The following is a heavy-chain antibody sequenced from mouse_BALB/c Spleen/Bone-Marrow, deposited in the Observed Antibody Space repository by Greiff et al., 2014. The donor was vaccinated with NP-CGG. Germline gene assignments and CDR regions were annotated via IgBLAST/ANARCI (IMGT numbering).Heavy chain of an antibody. Sequence: VQLKQSGGGLVQSGGSLKLSCAVSGFTFSNYGMSWVRQTPDKRLGLVATINSNGGTTYYPDSVKGRFTISRDNAKNTLYLQMSSLKSEDTAMYFCARGLYYVAYGPGFAYWGQGTLVTVSA. CDR1: GFTFSNYG. CDR3: ARGLYYVAYGPGFAY. V-gene: IGHV5-6-3*01. J-gene: IGHJ3*01. D-gene: IGHD2-13*01. CDR2: INSNGGTT.